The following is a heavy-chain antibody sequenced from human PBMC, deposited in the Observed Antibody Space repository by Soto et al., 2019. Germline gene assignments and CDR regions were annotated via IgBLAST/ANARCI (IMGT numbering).Heavy chain of an antibody. CDR1: GFTFSSYA. CDR2: ISGSGGST. CDR3: AKASVSVAAAWSPPSYWYFDL. Sequence: GGSLRLSCAASGFTFSSYAMSWVRQAPGKGLEWVSAISGSGGSTYYADSVKGRFTISRDNSKNTLYLQMNSLRAEDTAVYYCAKASVSVAAAWSPPSYWYFDLWGRGTLVTVSS. V-gene: IGHV3-23*01. D-gene: IGHD6-13*01. J-gene: IGHJ2*01.